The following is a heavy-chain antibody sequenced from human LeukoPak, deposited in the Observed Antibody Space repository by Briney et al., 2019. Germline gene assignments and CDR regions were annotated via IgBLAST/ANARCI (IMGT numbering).Heavy chain of an antibody. CDR2: ISSSSSYI. J-gene: IGHJ4*02. CDR1: GFTFSSYA. V-gene: IGHV3-21*01. Sequence: PGGSLRLSCAASGFTFSSYAMSWVRQAPGKGLEWVSSISSSSSYIYYADSVKGRFTISRDNAKNSLYLQMNSLRAEDTAVYYCARDLMDTAMVRGVGYWGQGTLVTVSS. CDR3: ARDLMDTAMVRGVGY. D-gene: IGHD5-18*01.